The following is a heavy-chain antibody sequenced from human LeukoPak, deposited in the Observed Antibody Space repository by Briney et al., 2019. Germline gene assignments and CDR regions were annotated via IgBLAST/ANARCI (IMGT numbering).Heavy chain of an antibody. CDR2: INHSGST. V-gene: IGHV4-34*01. CDR1: DGSFSGFY. Sequence: PSETLSLTCAIYDGSFSGFYWSWLRQPPGKGLEWIGEINHSGSTNYNPSLKSRVTISVDTSKNQFSLKLSSVTAADTAVYYCARGVVLPSYYYYYYYMDVWGKGTTVTVSS. CDR3: ARGVVLPSYYYYYYYMDV. J-gene: IGHJ6*03. D-gene: IGHD2-2*01.